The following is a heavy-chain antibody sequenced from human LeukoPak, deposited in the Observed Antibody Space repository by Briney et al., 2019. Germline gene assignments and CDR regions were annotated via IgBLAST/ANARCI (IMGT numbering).Heavy chain of an antibody. CDR3: ASYYDGSGYYDAFDI. CDR2: ISSDGVRT. D-gene: IGHD3-22*01. CDR1: GFTFSSYL. J-gene: IGHJ3*02. V-gene: IGHV3-74*01. Sequence: GGSLRLSCAASGFTFSSYLMHWARQAPGKGLVWVSRISSDGVRTTYADSVKGRFSISRDNAKNTLYLQLNSLRAEDTAVYYCASYYDGSGYYDAFDIWGQGTMVTVSS.